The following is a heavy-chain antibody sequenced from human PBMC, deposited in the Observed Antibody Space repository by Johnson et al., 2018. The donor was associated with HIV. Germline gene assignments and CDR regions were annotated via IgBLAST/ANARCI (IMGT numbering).Heavy chain of an antibody. D-gene: IGHD3-10*01. CDR3: ARGDPPKVFNI. J-gene: IGHJ3*02. V-gene: IGHV3-74*02. CDR2: IKSDGSYT. Sequence: MLLVESGGGLVQPGGSLRLSCAASGFTFSSYWMHWVRQDPGKGLVWVSRIKSDGSYTSYADSVKGRFTISRDNAKNTLYLQMDSLRAEDTAVYYCARGDPPKVFNIWGRGTMVTVSS. CDR1: GFTFSSYW.